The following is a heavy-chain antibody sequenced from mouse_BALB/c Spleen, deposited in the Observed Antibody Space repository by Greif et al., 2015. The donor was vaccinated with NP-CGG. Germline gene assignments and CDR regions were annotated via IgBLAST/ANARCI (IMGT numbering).Heavy chain of an antibody. CDR3: ARFRGFDY. J-gene: IGHJ2*01. Sequence: EVKLVESGGDLVKTGGSLKLSCAASGFTFSSYGMSWVRQTPDKRLEWVATISSGGSYTYYPDSVKGRFTISRDNAKNTLYLQMSSLKSEDTAMYYCARFRGFDYWGQGTTLTVSS. V-gene: IGHV5-6*01. CDR2: ISSGGSYT. D-gene: IGHD3-3*01. CDR1: GFTFSSYG.